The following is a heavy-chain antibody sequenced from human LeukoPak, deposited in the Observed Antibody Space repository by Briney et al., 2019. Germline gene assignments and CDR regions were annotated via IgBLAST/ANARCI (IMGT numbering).Heavy chain of an antibody. Sequence: NPSETPSLTCTVSGGSISSGGYSWSWIRQHPGKGLEWIGYIYYSGSTYYNPSLKSRVTISVDTSKNQFSLRLSSVTAADTAVYYCARGRSGVIVDYWGQGTLVTVSS. CDR1: GGSISSGGYS. CDR2: IYYSGST. J-gene: IGHJ4*02. V-gene: IGHV4-31*03. CDR3: ARGRSGVIVDY. D-gene: IGHD3-16*02.